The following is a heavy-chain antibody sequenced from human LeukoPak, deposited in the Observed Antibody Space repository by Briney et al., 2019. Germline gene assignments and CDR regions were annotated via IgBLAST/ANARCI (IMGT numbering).Heavy chain of an antibody. J-gene: IGHJ4*02. CDR3: ARTRVTVTTYYFDY. CDR1: GFSVTRDY. Sequence: PGGSLRLSCAVSGFSVTRDYVNWVRQAPGKGLEWASLIHPSGVTNYADSVKGRFTISRDNSKNTLYLQMNSLRAEGTAVYYCARTRVTVTTYYFDYWGQGTLVTVSS. CDR2: IHPSGVT. D-gene: IGHD1-14*01. V-gene: IGHV3-53*01.